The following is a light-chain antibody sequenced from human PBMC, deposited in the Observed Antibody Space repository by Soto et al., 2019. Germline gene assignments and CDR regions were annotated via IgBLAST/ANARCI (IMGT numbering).Light chain of an antibody. CDR3: QQYGSSSWT. CDR2: GAS. J-gene: IGKJ1*01. V-gene: IGKV3-20*01. CDR1: QSVSSIY. Sequence: EIVLTQSPGTLSLSPGERATLSCRASQSVSSIYLAWYQHKPGQAPRLLIYGASSRATGIPDRFSGSGSGTDITLTISRLEPEDVAVYYCQQYGSSSWTFGRGTTVEIK.